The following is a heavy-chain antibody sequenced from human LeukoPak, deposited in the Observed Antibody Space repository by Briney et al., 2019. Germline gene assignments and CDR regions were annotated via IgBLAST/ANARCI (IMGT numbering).Heavy chain of an antibody. CDR2: INTNTGNP. Sequence: ASVKVSCKASGYSFTTYAMNWVRQAPGRGLEWMGWINTNTGNPTYAQGFTGRFVFSLDTSVSTAYLQISSLKAEDTAVYYCARELLITRTWFDPWGQGTLVTVSS. V-gene: IGHV7-4-1*02. J-gene: IGHJ5*02. D-gene: IGHD3-22*01. CDR1: GYSFTTYA. CDR3: ARELLITRTWFDP.